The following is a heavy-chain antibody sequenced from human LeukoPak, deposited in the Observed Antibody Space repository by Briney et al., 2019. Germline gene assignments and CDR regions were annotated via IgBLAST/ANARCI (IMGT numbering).Heavy chain of an antibody. Sequence: GGSLRLSCAASGFTFDDYAMHWVRQAPGKGLEWVSLITGGADSTYYADSVKGRFTISRDNSKNSLYLQMNSLRTEDTALYYCAKAHGSRNYYFYYMDIWGKGTTVTVSS. CDR2: ITGGADST. V-gene: IGHV3-43*02. J-gene: IGHJ6*03. CDR3: AKAHGSRNYYFYYMDI. CDR1: GFTFDDYA. D-gene: IGHD3-10*01.